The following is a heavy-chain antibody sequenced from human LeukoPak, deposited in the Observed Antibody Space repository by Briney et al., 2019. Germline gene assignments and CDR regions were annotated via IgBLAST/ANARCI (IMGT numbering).Heavy chain of an antibody. V-gene: IGHV3-33*06. D-gene: IGHD3-3*01. J-gene: IGHJ5*02. CDR1: GFTFSSYG. CDR2: IWYDGSNK. CDR3: AKGDYDYGGFDP. Sequence: PGRSLRLSCAASGFTFSSYGIHWVRQAPGKGLEWVAVIWYDGSNKYYADSVKGRFTISRDNSKNTLYLQMNSLRAEDTAVYYCAKGDYDYGGFDPWGQGTLVTVSS.